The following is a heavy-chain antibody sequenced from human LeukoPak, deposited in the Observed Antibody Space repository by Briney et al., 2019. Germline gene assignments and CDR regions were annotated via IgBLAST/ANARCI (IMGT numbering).Heavy chain of an antibody. CDR3: ARDMYYYDNSGYRYFDY. V-gene: IGHV4-4*07. J-gene: IGHJ4*02. D-gene: IGHD3-22*01. Sequence: SETLSLTCTVSGGSIRNYYWSWIRQPAGKGLEWIGRIYNSGNTNYNPSLKSRVPMSVDTSKNQLSLKLTSVTAADTAVYYCARDMYYYDNSGYRYFDYWGQGTLVTVSS. CDR1: GGSIRNYY. CDR2: IYNSGNT.